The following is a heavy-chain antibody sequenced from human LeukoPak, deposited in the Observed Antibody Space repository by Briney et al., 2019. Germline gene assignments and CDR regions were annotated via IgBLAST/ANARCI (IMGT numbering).Heavy chain of an antibody. CDR2: INPSGGST. V-gene: IGHV1-46*01. CDR1: GYTFTSYY. CDR3: ARNYYGDYYLNWFDP. Sequence: ASVKASCKASGYTFTSYYMHWVRQAPGQGLEWMGIINPSGGSTSYAQKFQGRVTMTRDTSTSTVYMELSSLRSEDTAVYYCARNYYGDYYLNWFDPWGQGTLVTVSS. J-gene: IGHJ5*02. D-gene: IGHD4-17*01.